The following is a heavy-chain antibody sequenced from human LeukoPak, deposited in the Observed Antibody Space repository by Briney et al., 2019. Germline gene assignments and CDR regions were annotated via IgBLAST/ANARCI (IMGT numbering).Heavy chain of an antibody. CDR2: ISGSGGST. Sequence: PGGSLRLSCAASGFTFSSYAMSWVRQAPGKGLEWVSAISGSGGSTYYADSVKGRFTISRDNSKNTLYLQMNSLRAEDTAVYYCAKGMVRGVIIAKSHLDYWGQGTLVTVSS. J-gene: IGHJ4*02. CDR3: AKGMVRGVIIAKSHLDY. CDR1: GFTFSSYA. D-gene: IGHD3-10*01. V-gene: IGHV3-23*01.